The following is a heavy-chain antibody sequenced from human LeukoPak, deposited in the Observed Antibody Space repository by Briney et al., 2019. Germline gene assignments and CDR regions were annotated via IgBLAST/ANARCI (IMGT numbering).Heavy chain of an antibody. Sequence: PSETLSLTCTVSGGSISSYYWSWIRQPPGKGLEWIGYIYYSGSTNYNPSLKSRVTISVDTSKNQFSLKLTSATAADTAIYYCARDYCSGGSCYFDYRGQGTLVTVSS. CDR1: GGSISSYY. V-gene: IGHV4-59*01. D-gene: IGHD2-15*01. CDR3: ARDYCSGGSCYFDY. CDR2: IYYSGST. J-gene: IGHJ4*02.